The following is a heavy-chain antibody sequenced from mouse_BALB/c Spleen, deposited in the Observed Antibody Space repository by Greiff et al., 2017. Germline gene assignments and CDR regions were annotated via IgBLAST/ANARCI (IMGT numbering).Heavy chain of an antibody. J-gene: IGHJ4*01. CDR3: ARIYYDYDGTRYYAMDY. CDR1: GFSLTSYG. D-gene: IGHD2-4*01. CDR2: IWAGGST. V-gene: IGHV2-9*02. Sequence: VKVVESGPGLVAPSQSLSITCTVSGFSLTSYGVHWVRQPPGKGLEWLGVIWAGGSTNYNSALMSRLSISKDNSKSQVFLKMNSLQTDDTAMYYCARIYYDYDGTRYYAMDYWGEGTSVTVSS.